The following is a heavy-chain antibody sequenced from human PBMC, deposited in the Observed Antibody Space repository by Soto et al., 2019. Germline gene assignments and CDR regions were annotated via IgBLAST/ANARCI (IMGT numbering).Heavy chain of an antibody. CDR1: GGSIRSSNYY. CDR3: ARHAMLYYYDSSGYPDY. V-gene: IGHV4-39*01. Sequence: QLQLQESGPGLVKPSETLSLTCTVSGGSIRSSNYYWGWIRQPPGKGLEWIGSIYHSGSTHHNPSLKSRVTLSVDTSKNKFSLKVNSVTAADTAVYYCARHAMLYYYDSSGYPDYWGQGTLVTVSS. CDR2: IYHSGST. J-gene: IGHJ4*02. D-gene: IGHD3-22*01.